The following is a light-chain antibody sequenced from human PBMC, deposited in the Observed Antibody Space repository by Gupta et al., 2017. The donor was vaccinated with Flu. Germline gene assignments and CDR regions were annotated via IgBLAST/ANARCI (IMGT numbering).Light chain of an antibody. CDR2: DVT. CDR3: CSYAGDNTYV. V-gene: IGLV2-11*01. J-gene: IGLJ1*01. Sequence: QSALTQPRSVSGSPGKSVTISCTGTSSDFGHYSSVSWYRQHPGKAPKLMIYDVTKRPSGVPDRFSGSKSGNTASLTISGLQADDEADYYCCSYAGDNTYVFGSGTKVTVL. CDR1: SSDFGHYSS.